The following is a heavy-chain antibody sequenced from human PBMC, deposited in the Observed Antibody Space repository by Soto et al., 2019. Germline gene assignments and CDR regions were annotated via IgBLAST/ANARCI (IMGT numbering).Heavy chain of an antibody. J-gene: IGHJ1*01. V-gene: IGHV1-18*01. CDR1: GYTFTSYG. Sequence: ASVKVSCKASGYTFTSYGISWVRQAPGQGLEWMGWISAYNGNTNYAQKLQGRVTMTTDTSTSTAYMELRSLRSDDTAVYYCARAGPAAAGTYPEYFQHWGQGTLVTVSS. D-gene: IGHD6-13*01. CDR2: ISAYNGNT. CDR3: ARAGPAAAGTYPEYFQH.